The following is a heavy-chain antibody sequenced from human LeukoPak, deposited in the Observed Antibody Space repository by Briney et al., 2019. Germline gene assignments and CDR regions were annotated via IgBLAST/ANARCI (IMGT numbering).Heavy chain of an antibody. Sequence: ASVKVSCKASGYTFTSYYIHWVRQAPGQGLEWMGIINPGGGSTSYAQKFQGRVTMTRDTSTSTVYMDLGSLRSEDTAVYYCAREREPTATGAFDIWGQGTMVTVSS. CDR3: AREREPTATGAFDI. J-gene: IGHJ3*02. CDR2: INPGGGST. CDR1: GYTFTSYY. V-gene: IGHV1-46*01. D-gene: IGHD4-11*01.